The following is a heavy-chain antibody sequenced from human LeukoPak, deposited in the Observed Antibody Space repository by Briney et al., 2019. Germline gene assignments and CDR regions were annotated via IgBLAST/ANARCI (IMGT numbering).Heavy chain of an antibody. CDR3: ARGGNRYCSSTSCYGKFDP. V-gene: IGHV5-51*01. Sequence: GESLKISCKGSGYSFTNYWIGWVRQMPGKGLEWMGIIYPGDSDTRYSPSFQGQVTISADKSISTAYLQWSSLKASDTAMYYCARGGNRYCSSTSCYGKFDPWGQGTLVTVSS. CDR1: GYSFTNYW. J-gene: IGHJ5*02. D-gene: IGHD2-2*01. CDR2: IYPGDSDT.